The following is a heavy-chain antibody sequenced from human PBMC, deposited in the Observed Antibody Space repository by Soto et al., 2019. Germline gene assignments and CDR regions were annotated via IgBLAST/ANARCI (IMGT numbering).Heavy chain of an antibody. CDR3: ARARSTVTTPSLAY. CDR1: GFTFSSYG. D-gene: IGHD4-17*01. CDR2: IWYDGSNK. Sequence: QVQLVESGGGVVQPGRSLRLSCVASGFTFSSYGMHWVRQAPGKGLEWVAVIWYDGSNKYYADSVKGRFTISRDNSKNTLYLQMNSLRAEDTAVYYCARARSTVTTPSLAYWGQGTLVTVSS. V-gene: IGHV3-33*01. J-gene: IGHJ4*02.